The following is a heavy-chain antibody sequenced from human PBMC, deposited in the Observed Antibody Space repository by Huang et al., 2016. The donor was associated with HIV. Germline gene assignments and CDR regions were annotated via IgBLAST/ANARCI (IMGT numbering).Heavy chain of an antibody. CDR1: GGSFNSYA. J-gene: IGHJ3*01. V-gene: IGHV1-69*13. Sequence: QVRLVQAGGEVQKPGSSVKVSCKASGGGSFNSYAISWVRQAPGQGLEWMGGIVPILGTTKYAQRFQGRVTITADESTSAVYLEVTSLRSEDTAVYYCARDLSYSSGWYTDAFNLWGQGTVVVVS. CDR2: IVPILGTT. CDR3: ARDLSYSSGWYTDAFNL. D-gene: IGHD6-19*01.